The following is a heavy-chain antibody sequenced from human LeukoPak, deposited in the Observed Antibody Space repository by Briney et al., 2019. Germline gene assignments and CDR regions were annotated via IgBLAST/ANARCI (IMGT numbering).Heavy chain of an antibody. CDR2: ISSSDNSM. CDR3: ARGYGDWDY. V-gene: IGHV3-48*03. Sequence: GGSLRLSCIASGFSFSSYEMNWVRQAPGKGLEWVSYISSSDNSMSYADSVKGRFTISRDNAKNTLYLQMNSLRAEDTAVYYCARGYGDWDYWGQGTLVTVSS. D-gene: IGHD4-17*01. J-gene: IGHJ4*02. CDR1: GFSFSSYE.